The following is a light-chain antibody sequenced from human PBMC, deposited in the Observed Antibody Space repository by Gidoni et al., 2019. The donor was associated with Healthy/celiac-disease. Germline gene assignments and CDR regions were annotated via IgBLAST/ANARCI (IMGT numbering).Light chain of an antibody. CDR1: QSVSSSY. CDR3: QQYGSS. Sequence: EIVLTQSPGTLSLSPGERATLSCRASQSVSSSYLAWYQQKPGQAPRLSIYGASSRATGIPDRFSGSGSGTDFTLTISRLEPEDFAVYYCQQYGSSFGGGTKVEIK. CDR2: GAS. J-gene: IGKJ4*01. V-gene: IGKV3-20*01.